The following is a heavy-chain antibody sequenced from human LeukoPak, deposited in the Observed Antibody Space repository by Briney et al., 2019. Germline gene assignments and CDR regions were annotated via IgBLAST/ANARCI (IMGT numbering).Heavy chain of an antibody. CDR3: AKDSGSGYDSDYYYGMDV. CDR2: ISYDGSNK. Sequence: GGSLRLSCAASGFTFSSYGMHWVRQAPGKGLEWVAVISYDGSNKYYADSVKGRLTISRDNSKNTLYLQMNSLRAEDTAVYYCAKDSGSGYDSDYYYGMDVWGQGTTVTVSS. V-gene: IGHV3-30*18. J-gene: IGHJ6*02. CDR1: GFTFSSYG. D-gene: IGHD5-12*01.